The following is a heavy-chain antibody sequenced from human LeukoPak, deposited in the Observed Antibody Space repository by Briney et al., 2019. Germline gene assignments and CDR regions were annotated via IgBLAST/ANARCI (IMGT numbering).Heavy chain of an antibody. CDR1: GYTFTSYG. J-gene: IGHJ2*01. CDR2: ISAYNGNT. V-gene: IGHV1-18*01. CDR3: AREAVAGTAWYFDL. D-gene: IGHD6-19*01. Sequence: GASVKVSCRASGYTFTSYGISWVRQAPGQGLEWMGWISAYNGNTNYAQKLQGRVTMTTDTSTSAAYMELRSLRSDDTAVYYCAREAVAGTAWYFDLWGRGTLVTVSS.